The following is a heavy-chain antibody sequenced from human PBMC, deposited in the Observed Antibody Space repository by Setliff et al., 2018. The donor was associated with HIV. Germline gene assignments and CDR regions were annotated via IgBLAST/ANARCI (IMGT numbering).Heavy chain of an antibody. J-gene: IGHJ6*03. CDR2: IYNSGST. V-gene: IGHV4-61*09. CDR1: GGPIGSGTYY. Sequence: SETLSLTCTVSGGPIGSGTYYWSWIRQPAGNELEWIGNIYNSGSTNYNPSLKSRVTVSVDTSKNQFSLILTSVTAADTAVYYCARAKRGYYMDVWGKGTTVTVSS. CDR3: ARAKRGYYMDV.